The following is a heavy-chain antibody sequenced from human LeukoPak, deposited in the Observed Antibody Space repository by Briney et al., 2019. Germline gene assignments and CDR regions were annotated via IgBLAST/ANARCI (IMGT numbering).Heavy chain of an antibody. J-gene: IGHJ5*02. CDR3: ARRRDIVRSYNWFDP. D-gene: IGHD2-15*01. V-gene: IGHV1-8*03. CDR2: MNPNSGNT. Sequence: ASVKVSCKASGYTFTSYDINWVRQATGQGLEWMGWMNPNSGNTGYAQKFQGRVTITRNTSISTAYMELSSLRSEDTAVYYCARRRDIVRSYNWFDPWGQGTLVTVSS. CDR1: GYTFTSYD.